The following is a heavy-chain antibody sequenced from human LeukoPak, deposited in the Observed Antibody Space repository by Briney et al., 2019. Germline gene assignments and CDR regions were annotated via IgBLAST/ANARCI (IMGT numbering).Heavy chain of an antibody. J-gene: IGHJ4*02. V-gene: IGHV1-69*04. D-gene: IGHD6-19*01. CDR1: GGTFSSYA. CDR2: IIPILGIA. CDR3: ARDSSSHYFDY. Sequence: PGASVKVSCKASGGTFSSYAISWVRQAPGQGLEWMGRIIPILGIANYAQKFQGRVTITADKSTSTAYMELSSLRSEDTAVYYCARDSSSHYFDYWGQGTLVTVSS.